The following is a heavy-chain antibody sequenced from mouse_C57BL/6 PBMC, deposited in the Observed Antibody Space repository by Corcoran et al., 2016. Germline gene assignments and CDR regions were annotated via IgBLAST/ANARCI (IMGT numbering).Heavy chain of an antibody. Sequence: EVQLQQSGPELVKPGASVKISCKASGYTFTDYYMNWVKQSHGKSLEWIGDINPNNGGTSYNQKFKGKATLTVDKSSSTAYMELRSLTSEDSAVYYCARDRPFDYWGQGTTLTVSS. CDR2: INPNNGGT. V-gene: IGHV1-26*01. D-gene: IGHD2-14*01. CDR3: ARDRPFDY. CDR1: GYTFTDYY. J-gene: IGHJ2*01.